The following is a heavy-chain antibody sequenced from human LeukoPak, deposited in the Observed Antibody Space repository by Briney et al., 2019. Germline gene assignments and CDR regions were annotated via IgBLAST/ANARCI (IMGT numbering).Heavy chain of an antibody. Sequence: SQTLSLTCTVSGGSISSGDYYWSWIRQPPGKSLEWIAYMYYSGSTYYNPSLKSRVTMSADTSKNQLSLKLSSVTAADTAVYYCARPYYYDSRIDPWGQGILVTVSS. J-gene: IGHJ5*02. CDR1: GGSISSGDYY. D-gene: IGHD3-22*01. CDR3: ARPYYYDSRIDP. V-gene: IGHV4-30-4*01. CDR2: MYYSGST.